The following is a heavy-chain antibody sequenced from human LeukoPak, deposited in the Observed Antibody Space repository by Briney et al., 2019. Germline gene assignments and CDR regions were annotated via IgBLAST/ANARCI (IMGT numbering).Heavy chain of an antibody. CDR2: ISSFSGTI. D-gene: IGHD5-12*01. J-gene: IGHJ4*02. CDR3: AKEGGASRFDY. CDR1: GITFSSYS. V-gene: IGHV3-48*01. Sequence: PGGSLRLSCVASGITFSSYSMNWVRQAPGKGLEWVSYISSFSGTINYADSVKGRFTISRDNAKNSLYLQMNSLRAEDTAVYYCAKEGGASRFDYWGQGTLVTVSS.